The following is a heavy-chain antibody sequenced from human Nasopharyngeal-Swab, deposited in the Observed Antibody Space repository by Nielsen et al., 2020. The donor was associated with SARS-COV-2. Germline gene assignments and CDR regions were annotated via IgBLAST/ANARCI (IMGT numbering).Heavy chain of an antibody. CDR1: GFTFSSYW. CDR3: AIISHDYGDFFDY. D-gene: IGHD4-17*01. Sequence: GGSLRLSCAASGFTFSSYWMHWVRQAPGKGLVWVSRMNSDGSSNSYADSVKGRFTISRDNAKNTLYLQMNSLRAEDTALYYCAIISHDYGDFFDYWGQGTLVTVSS. CDR2: MNSDGSSN. J-gene: IGHJ4*02. V-gene: IGHV3-74*01.